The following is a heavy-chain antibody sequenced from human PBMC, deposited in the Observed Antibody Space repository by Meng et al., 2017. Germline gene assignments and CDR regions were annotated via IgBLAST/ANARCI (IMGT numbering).Heavy chain of an antibody. D-gene: IGHD2-2*01. CDR2: MNPNSGNT. CDR1: GYTFTSYD. Sequence: QVPLVQSGAEVNQPWASVTVSCKASGYTFTSYDINWVRQATGQGLEWMGWMNPNSGNTGYAQKFQGRVTMTRNTSISTAYMELSSLRAEDTAVYYCARGDIVVVPAALFDPWGQGTLVTVSS. V-gene: IGHV1-8*01. J-gene: IGHJ5*02. CDR3: ARGDIVVVPAALFDP.